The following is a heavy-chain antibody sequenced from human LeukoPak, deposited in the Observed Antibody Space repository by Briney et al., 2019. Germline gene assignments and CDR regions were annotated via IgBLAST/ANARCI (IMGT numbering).Heavy chain of an antibody. J-gene: IGHJ3*02. CDR2: IYHSGST. V-gene: IGHV4-30-2*01. CDR1: GGSISSGGYY. D-gene: IGHD2-2*01. Sequence: SQTLSLTCTISGGSISSGGYYWSWIRQPPGKGLEWIGYIYHSGSTYYNPSLKSRVTISVDRSKNQFSLILSSVTAADTAVYYCGRGRDTYQHIWGQGTMVTVSS. CDR3: GRGRDTYQHI.